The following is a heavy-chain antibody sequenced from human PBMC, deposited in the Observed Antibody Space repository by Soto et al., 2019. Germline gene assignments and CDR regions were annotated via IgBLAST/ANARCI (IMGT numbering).Heavy chain of an antibody. V-gene: IGHV4-31*03. J-gene: IGHJ4*02. Sequence: QVQLQESGPGLVKPSQTLSLTCTVSGGSISSGGYYWSWIRQHPGKGLEWIGYIYYRGSTYYKPSLRSRVTLSVDTSKNQCSLKLSSVTAADTAVYYWARESGYCSGGSCSNFDYWGQGTLVTVSS. CDR1: GGSISSGGYY. CDR3: ARESGYCSGGSCSNFDY. CDR2: IYYRGST. D-gene: IGHD2-15*01.